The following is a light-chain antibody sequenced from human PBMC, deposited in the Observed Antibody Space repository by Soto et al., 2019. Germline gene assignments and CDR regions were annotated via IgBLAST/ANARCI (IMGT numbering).Light chain of an antibody. CDR1: QSILYSSNNQNY. V-gene: IGKV4-1*01. J-gene: IGKJ2*01. CDR3: QQYYETPYT. Sequence: DIVMTQSPDSLSVSRGERATITCKSSQSILYSSNNQNYLAWYQQRPGHPPKLLIYWASTRESGVPDRFSGWGSGSDFTLTISSLQAEDVAVYYCQQYYETPYTFGQGTKLQIK. CDR2: WAS.